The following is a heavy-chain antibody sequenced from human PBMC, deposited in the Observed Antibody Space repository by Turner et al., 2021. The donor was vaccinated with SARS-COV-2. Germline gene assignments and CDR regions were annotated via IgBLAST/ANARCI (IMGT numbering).Heavy chain of an antibody. CDR1: GFTFSSYW. Sequence: EVQLAESGGGLVQPGGSLRLSCAASGFTFSSYWMSWVRQAPGKGLEWVANIKQDGSEKYYVDSVKGRFIISRDNAKNSLYLQMNSLRAEDTAVYYCARGRSSGWSDFYYWGQGTLVTVSS. V-gene: IGHV3-7*01. J-gene: IGHJ4*02. CDR2: IKQDGSEK. CDR3: ARGRSSGWSDFYY. D-gene: IGHD6-13*01.